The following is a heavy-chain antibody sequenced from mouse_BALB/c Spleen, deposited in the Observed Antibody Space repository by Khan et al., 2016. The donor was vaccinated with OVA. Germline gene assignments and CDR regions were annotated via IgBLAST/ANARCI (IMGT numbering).Heavy chain of an antibody. CDR1: GDSITSGY. CDR3: ARSTYRYAFAY. CDR2: MIFSGNT. V-gene: IGHV3-8*02. J-gene: IGHJ3*01. D-gene: IGHD2-14*01. Sequence: EVQLQESGPSLVKPSQTLSLTCSVTGDSITSGYWSWIRKFPGNKLEYMGYMIFSGNTYYNPSLKSRISITRHTSKNQYYLQLNPVTTEDTATYYCARSTYRYAFAYWGQGTLVTVSA.